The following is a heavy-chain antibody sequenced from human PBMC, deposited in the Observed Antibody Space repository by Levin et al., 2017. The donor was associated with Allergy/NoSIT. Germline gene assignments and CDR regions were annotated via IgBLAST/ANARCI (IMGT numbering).Heavy chain of an antibody. CDR2: IYNSGST. CDR1: GGSISSSISY. J-gene: IGHJ4*02. V-gene: IGHV4-39*01. CDR3: ARQCYDILTGYYNFDY. D-gene: IGHD3-9*01. Sequence: PSETLSLTCTVSGGSISSSISYWGWIRPAPGKGLEWIGSIYNSGSTYYNPSLKSRVTTSVDTSKNQFSLKLSSVTAADTAVYYCARQCYDILTGYYNFDYWGQGTLVTVSS.